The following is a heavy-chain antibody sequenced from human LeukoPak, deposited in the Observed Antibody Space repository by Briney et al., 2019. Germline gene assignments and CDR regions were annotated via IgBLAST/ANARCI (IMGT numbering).Heavy chain of an antibody. D-gene: IGHD6-19*01. Sequence: ASVKVSCKASGYTFTSYYMHWVRQAPGQGLEWMGIINPSGCSTSYAQKFQGRVTMTRDTSTSTVYMELSSLRSEDTAVYYCAGVIAVAGTPPLYWGQGTLVTVSS. V-gene: IGHV1-46*01. J-gene: IGHJ4*02. CDR3: AGVIAVAGTPPLY. CDR2: INPSGCST. CDR1: GYTFTSYY.